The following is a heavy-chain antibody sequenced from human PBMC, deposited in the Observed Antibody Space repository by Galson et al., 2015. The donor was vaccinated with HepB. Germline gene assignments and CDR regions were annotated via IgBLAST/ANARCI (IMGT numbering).Heavy chain of an antibody. CDR1: GLIFNNYS. Sequence: SLRHSCPVSGLIFNNYSKNWVRQAPGKGLEWVSSISSSSGYIYYADSVKGRFTISRDNAKNSLYLQMNSLRAEDTAVYYCAREAEADAFDIWGQGTMVTVSS. CDR3: AREAEADAFDI. V-gene: IGHV3-21*01. CDR2: ISSSSGYI. J-gene: IGHJ3*02.